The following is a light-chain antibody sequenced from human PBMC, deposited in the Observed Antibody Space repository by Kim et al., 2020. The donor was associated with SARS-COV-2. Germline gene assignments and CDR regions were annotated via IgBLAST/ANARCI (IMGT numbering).Light chain of an antibody. CDR3: LLDYNTIRV. CDR2: DTN. CDR1: TGSDTSGHF. V-gene: IGLV7-46*01. J-gene: IGLJ2*01. Sequence: PVGTVTLTCGSSTGSDTSGHFPYWFQQKPGQAPTTLIYDTNNKLSWTPARFSGSLLGGKAALTLSGAQPEDEAVYYCLLDYNTIRVFGGGTKLTVL.